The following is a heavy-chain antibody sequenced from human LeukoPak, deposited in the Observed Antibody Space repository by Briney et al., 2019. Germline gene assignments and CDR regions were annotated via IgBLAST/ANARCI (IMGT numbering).Heavy chain of an antibody. V-gene: IGHV3-30*18. CDR1: GFTFSSYG. D-gene: IGHD5-18*01. Sequence: PGGSLRLSCAASGFTFSSYGMHWVRQAPGKGLEWVAVISYDGSNKYYADSVRGRFTISRDNSKNTLYLQMNSLRPEDMAVYYCAKEGDVDTGSLDYWGQGTLVTVSS. CDR2: ISYDGSNK. CDR3: AKEGDVDTGSLDY. J-gene: IGHJ4*02.